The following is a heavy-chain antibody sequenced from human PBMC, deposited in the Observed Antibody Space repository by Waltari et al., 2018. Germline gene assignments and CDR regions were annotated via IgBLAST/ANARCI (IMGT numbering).Heavy chain of an antibody. CDR1: GYTFTSYY. V-gene: IGHV1-46*01. Sequence: QVQLVQSGAEVKKPGASVKVSCKASGYTFTSYYMHWVRQAPGQGLEWMGIINPSGGSTSYAQKFQGRVTMTRDTSTSTVYMELSSLRSEDTAVYYCARDHDYYDSSGVKDAFDIWGQGTMVTVSS. J-gene: IGHJ3*02. D-gene: IGHD3-22*01. CDR3: ARDHDYYDSSGVKDAFDI. CDR2: INPSGGST.